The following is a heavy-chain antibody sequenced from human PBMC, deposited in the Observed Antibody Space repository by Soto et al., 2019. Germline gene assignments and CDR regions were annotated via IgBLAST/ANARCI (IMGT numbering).Heavy chain of an antibody. V-gene: IGHV4-31*03. J-gene: IGHJ4*01. D-gene: IGHD3-3*02. CDR2: TSYSGSA. Sequence: TCTVSGDSISSGSHYCTWIRQRPGKGLEWMGYTSYSGSAYYSPSLKSRLTISVYTSKNQFSLKLNSVTAAETAVSYCVVRLATIYTYFDSW. CDR1: GDSISSGSHY. CDR3: VVRLATIYTYFDS.